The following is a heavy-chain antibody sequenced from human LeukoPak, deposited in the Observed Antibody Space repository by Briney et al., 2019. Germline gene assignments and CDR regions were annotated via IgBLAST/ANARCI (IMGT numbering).Heavy chain of an antibody. V-gene: IGHV3-9*01. CDR3: AKVHNDAFDI. CDR1: GFTFDDYA. CDR2: ISWNSGSI. Sequence: GRSLRLSCAASGFTFDDYAMHWVRQAPGKGLEWVSGISWNSGSIGYADSVKGRFTISRDNAKNSLYPQMNSLRAEDTALYYCAKVHNDAFDIWGQGTMVTVSS. J-gene: IGHJ3*02.